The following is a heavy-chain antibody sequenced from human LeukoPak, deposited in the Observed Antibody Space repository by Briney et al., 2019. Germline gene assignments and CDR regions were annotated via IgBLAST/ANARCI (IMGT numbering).Heavy chain of an antibody. V-gene: IGHV4-30-4*01. D-gene: IGHD6-6*01. CDR3: ARQGPRGAARRVNWFDP. J-gene: IGHJ5*02. CDR1: GGSISSGDYY. CDR2: IYYSGST. Sequence: SETLSLTCTVSGGSISSGDYYWSWIRQPPGKGLEWIGYIYYSGSTYYNPSLKSRVTISVDTSKNQFSLKLSSVTAADTAVYYCARQGPRGAARRVNWFDPWGQGTLVTVSS.